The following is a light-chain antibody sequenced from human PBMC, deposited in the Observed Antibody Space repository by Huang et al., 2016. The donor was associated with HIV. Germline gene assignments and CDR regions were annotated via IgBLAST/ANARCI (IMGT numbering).Light chain of an antibody. Sequence: IVLTQSPATLSWYPGERVTLSCRDSQSVGNYIAWYPQHPGQSPKLLIYDTSTRATGTPVRFSGSGSGTDFPLTISSLESEDFAVYYCQQRSSGVTFGGGTKV. V-gene: IGKV3-11*01. CDR1: QSVGNY. CDR2: DTS. CDR3: QQRSSGVT. J-gene: IGKJ4*01.